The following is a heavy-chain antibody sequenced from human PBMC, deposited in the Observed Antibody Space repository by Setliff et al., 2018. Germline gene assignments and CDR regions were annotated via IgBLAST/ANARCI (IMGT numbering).Heavy chain of an antibody. J-gene: IGHJ4*02. Sequence: PSETLSLTCSVSGGSIISSTYNWGWIRQPPGKGLGWIGSIYYSGTAYYNPSLKSRVTISVDTSKNQFSLQVTSLAATDTALYFCARHEFVGGYYGSVTYRHFDYWGQGILVTVSS. D-gene: IGHD3-10*01. CDR3: ARHEFVGGYYGSVTYRHFDY. V-gene: IGHV4-39*01. CDR1: GGSIISSTYN. CDR2: IYYSGTA.